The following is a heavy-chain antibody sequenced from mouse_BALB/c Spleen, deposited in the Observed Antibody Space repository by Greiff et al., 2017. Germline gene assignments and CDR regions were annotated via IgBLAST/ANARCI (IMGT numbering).Heavy chain of an antibody. CDR2: IRNKANGYTT. V-gene: IGHV7-3*02. CDR1: GFTFTDYY. CDR3: ARDEDGNYDAMDY. Sequence: EVQVVESGGGLVQPGGSLRLSCATSGFTFTDYYMSWVRQPPGKALEWLGFIRNKANGYTTEYSASVKGRFTISRDNSQSILYLQMNTLRAEDSATYYCARDEDGNYDAMDYWGQGTSVTVSS. D-gene: IGHD2-1*01. J-gene: IGHJ4*01.